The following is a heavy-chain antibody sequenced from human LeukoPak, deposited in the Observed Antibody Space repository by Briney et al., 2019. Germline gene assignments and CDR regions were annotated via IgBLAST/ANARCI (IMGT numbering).Heavy chain of an antibody. J-gene: IGHJ4*02. Sequence: AGGSLRLSCAVSGITLSNYGMSWVRQAPGKRLEWVAGISDRGSRTNYADSVKGRFTISTDHPKNTLYLQMNSLRAEDTAVYFCAKRGVVIRVILVGFHKEAYYFDSWGQGALVTVSS. CDR2: ISDRGSRT. CDR1: GITLSNYG. D-gene: IGHD3-22*01. V-gene: IGHV3-23*01. CDR3: AKRGVVIRVILVGFHKEAYYFDS.